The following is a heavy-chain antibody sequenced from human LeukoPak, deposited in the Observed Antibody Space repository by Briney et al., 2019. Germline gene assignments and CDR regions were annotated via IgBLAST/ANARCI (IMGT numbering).Heavy chain of an antibody. CDR3: ARGTTRRASGDYYYYMDV. J-gene: IGHJ6*03. CDR2: IYYSGST. D-gene: IGHD1-1*01. CDR1: GGSISSGGYY. V-gene: IGHV4-31*03. Sequence: SQTLFLTCTVSGGSISSGGYYWSWIRQHPGKGLEWIGYIYYSGSTYYNPSLKSRVTISVDTSKNQFSLKLSSVTAADTAVYYCARGTTRRASGDYYYYMDVWGKGTTVTVSS.